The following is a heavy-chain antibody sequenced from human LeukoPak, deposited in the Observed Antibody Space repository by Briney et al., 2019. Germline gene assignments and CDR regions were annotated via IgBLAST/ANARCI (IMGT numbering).Heavy chain of an antibody. J-gene: IGHJ4*02. CDR1: GGSIGSYY. CDR3: TRHPGRRYDWYYFDY. D-gene: IGHD5-12*01. CDR2: IYHSGST. V-gene: IGHV4-59*08. Sequence: PSETLSLTCTVSGGSIGSYYWSWIRQPPGKGLEWIGYIYHSGSTNYNPSLKSRVTISVDTSKNQFSLKLSSVTAADTAVYYCTRHPGRRYDWYYFDYWGQGTLVTVSS.